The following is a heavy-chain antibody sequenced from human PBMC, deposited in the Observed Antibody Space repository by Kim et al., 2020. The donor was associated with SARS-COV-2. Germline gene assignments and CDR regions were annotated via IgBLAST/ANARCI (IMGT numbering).Heavy chain of an antibody. V-gene: IGHV4-34*01. CDR1: CGSFSGYS. D-gene: IGHD3-10*01. CDR3: ATRLSNTSGWGSHYCVL. J-gene: IGHJ2*01. Sequence: SETLSLTCAVYCGSFSGYSWSWIRQPPGKGLEWIGEINPSGRTNYNPSLKSLVTISVHTSKNHFSLKLTSVTASDPAVYFCATRLSNTSGWGSHYCVLWG. CDR2: INPSGRT.